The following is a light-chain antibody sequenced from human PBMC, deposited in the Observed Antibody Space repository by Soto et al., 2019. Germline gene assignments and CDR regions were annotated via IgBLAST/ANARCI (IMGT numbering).Light chain of an antibody. J-gene: IGKJ4*01. CDR2: APS. Sequence: DIPMTQSPSSLSASVGDRVTITCRASQGISNYLAWYQQKPGKVSNLLIYAPSTLQSRVPSRFSGSGSGTDFTLTIRSLQLKDVAIYYCQKYHSPPLPFGGG. CDR3: QKYHSPPLP. CDR1: QGISNY. V-gene: IGKV1-27*01.